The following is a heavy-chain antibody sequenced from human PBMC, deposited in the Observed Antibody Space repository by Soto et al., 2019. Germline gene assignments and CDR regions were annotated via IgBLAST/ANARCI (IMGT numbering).Heavy chain of an antibody. CDR2: IYYSGST. CDR3: ARDLGYYGSGSYYKNYYGMDV. J-gene: IGHJ6*02. CDR1: GGSISSYY. V-gene: IGHV4-59*01. Sequence: SETLSLTCTVSGGSISSYYCSWIRQPPGKGLEWIGYIYYSGSTNYNPSLKSRVTISVDTSKNQFSLKLSSVTAADTAVYYCARDLGYYGSGSYYKNYYGMDVWGQGTTVTVSS. D-gene: IGHD3-10*01.